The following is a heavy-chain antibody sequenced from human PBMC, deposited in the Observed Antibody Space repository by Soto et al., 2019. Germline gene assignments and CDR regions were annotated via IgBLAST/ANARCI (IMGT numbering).Heavy chain of an antibody. Sequence: ASVKVSCKASGYTFTSYGISWVRQAPGQGLEWMGWISAYNGNTNYAQKLQGRVTMTTDTSTSTAYMELRSLRSDDTAVYYCARDPQYDSSGYSLDPWGQGTLVTVSS. D-gene: IGHD3-22*01. J-gene: IGHJ5*02. CDR1: GYTFTSYG. CDR2: ISAYNGNT. V-gene: IGHV1-18*01. CDR3: ARDPQYDSSGYSLDP.